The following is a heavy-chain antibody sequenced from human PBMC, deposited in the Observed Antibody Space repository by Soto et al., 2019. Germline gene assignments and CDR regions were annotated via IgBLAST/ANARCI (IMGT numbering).Heavy chain of an antibody. CDR2: IYHSGST. V-gene: IGHV4-4*02. J-gene: IGHJ6*02. CDR1: GVSISSSNW. Sequence: SETLSLTCAVSGVSISSSNWWSWVRQPPGKGLEWIGEIYHSGSTNYNPSLKSRVTISVDKSKNQFSLILSSVTAADTAVYYCARDTKLERRRYYYYCMDVWGQGTTVTVSS. D-gene: IGHD1-1*01. CDR3: ARDTKLERRRYYYYCMDV.